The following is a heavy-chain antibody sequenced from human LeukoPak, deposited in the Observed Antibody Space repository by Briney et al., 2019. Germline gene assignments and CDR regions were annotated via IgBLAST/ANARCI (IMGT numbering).Heavy chain of an antibody. V-gene: IGHV3-43*01. Sequence: GGSLRLSCAASGFTFDDYTMHWVRQAPGKGLEWVSLISWDGGSTYYADSVKGQFTISRDNSKNSLYLQMNSLRTEDTALYYCAKVGDYYDSSGYDYFDYWGQGTLVTVSS. D-gene: IGHD3-22*01. CDR3: AKVGDYYDSSGYDYFDY. CDR1: GFTFDDYT. CDR2: ISWDGGST. J-gene: IGHJ4*02.